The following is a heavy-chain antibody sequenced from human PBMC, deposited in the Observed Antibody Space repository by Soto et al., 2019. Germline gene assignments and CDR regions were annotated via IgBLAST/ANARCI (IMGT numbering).Heavy chain of an antibody. Sequence: PGESLKISCQGSGYTFTNYWIGWVRQMPGKGLEWMGVIYPGDSDTKYSPSFQGQVTFSADKSINTAYLQWTSPKASDTAMYFCGRLTGLPHYYSTDVWGQGTTVTVSS. D-gene: IGHD3-9*01. CDR3: GRLTGLPHYYSTDV. CDR2: IYPGDSDT. J-gene: IGHJ6*02. V-gene: IGHV5-51*01. CDR1: GYTFTNYW.